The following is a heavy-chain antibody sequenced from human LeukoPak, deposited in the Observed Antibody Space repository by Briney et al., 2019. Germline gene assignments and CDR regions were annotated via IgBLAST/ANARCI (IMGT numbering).Heavy chain of an antibody. CDR1: GGSINSTNW. CDR3: ARVLVGAVDY. Sequence: SGTLSLTCAVSGGSINSTNWWSWVRQPPGKGLEWIGEVYHSGSTNYSPSLTSRVTISEDKSKNQFSLRLTSVTAADTAVYYCARVLVGAVDYWGQGTLVTVSS. V-gene: IGHV4-4*02. J-gene: IGHJ4*02. D-gene: IGHD1-26*01. CDR2: VYHSGST.